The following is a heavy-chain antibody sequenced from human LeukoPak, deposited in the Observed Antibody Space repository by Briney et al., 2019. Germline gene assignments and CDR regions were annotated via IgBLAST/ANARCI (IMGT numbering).Heavy chain of an antibody. D-gene: IGHD6-13*01. Sequence: GGSLRLSCEASGFTFRNYAMSWVRQAPGKGLEWVSVISGSGDSTYYADSVKGRFTISRDNSKNTLDLQMNSLRADDTAVYFCAKPPLAAGTQKLYFDYWGQGIMVTVSS. CDR1: GFTFRNYA. CDR3: AKPPLAAGTQKLYFDY. CDR2: ISGSGDST. V-gene: IGHV3-23*01. J-gene: IGHJ4*02.